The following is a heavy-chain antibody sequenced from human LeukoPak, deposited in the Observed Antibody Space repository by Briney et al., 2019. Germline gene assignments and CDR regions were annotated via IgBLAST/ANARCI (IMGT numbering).Heavy chain of an antibody. V-gene: IGHV5-51*01. Sequence: GESLKISCKGSGYSFTSYWIGWVRQMPGKGLEWMGIIYPGDSDTRYSPSFQGQVTISVDKSISTAYLQWSSLKASDTAMYYCARHGRYDRVFSWFDPWGQGTLVTVSS. J-gene: IGHJ5*02. D-gene: IGHD2-2*01. CDR1: GYSFTSYW. CDR2: IYPGDSDT. CDR3: ARHGRYDRVFSWFDP.